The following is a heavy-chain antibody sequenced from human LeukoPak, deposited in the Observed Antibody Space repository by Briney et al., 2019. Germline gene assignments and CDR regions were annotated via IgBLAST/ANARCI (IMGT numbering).Heavy chain of an antibody. D-gene: IGHD4-17*01. J-gene: IGHJ5*02. CDR2: ISSSGSTI. Sequence: GGSLRLSCAASGFTFSSYEMNWVRQAPGKGLEWVSYISSSGSTIYYADSVKGRFTISRDNAKNSLYLQMNSLRAEDTSVYYCARDTNGDGWFDPWGQGTLVTASS. CDR3: ARDTNGDGWFDP. CDR1: GFTFSSYE. V-gene: IGHV3-48*03.